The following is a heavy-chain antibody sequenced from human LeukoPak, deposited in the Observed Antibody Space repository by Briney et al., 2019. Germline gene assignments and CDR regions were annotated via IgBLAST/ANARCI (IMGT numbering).Heavy chain of an antibody. D-gene: IGHD6-19*01. CDR2: VQYSGST. V-gene: IGHV4-59*02. J-gene: IGHJ3*01. CDR1: GDSVSSSY. CDR3: ARVQWLPPDVFNF. Sequence: SETLSLTCAVSGDSVSSSYWSWIRQPPGKGLEWIGCVQYSGSTDYNPSLKSRVTMSVDTSKNQFSLKMNSVTAADTAIYFCARVQWLPPDVFNFWGQGTMVSVSS.